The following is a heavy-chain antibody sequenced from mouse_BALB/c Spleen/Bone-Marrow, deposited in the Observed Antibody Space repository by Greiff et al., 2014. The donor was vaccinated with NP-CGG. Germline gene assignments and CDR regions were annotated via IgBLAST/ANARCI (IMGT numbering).Heavy chain of an antibody. CDR1: GYTFTGYA. CDR3: NYCGNAFDY. CDR2: ISPGTGSI. D-gene: IGHD1-1*01. J-gene: IGHJ2*01. V-gene: IGHV1S53*02. Sequence: QVQLKESDAELVKPGASVKISCKASGYTFTGYAIHWVKQKPEQGLEWIGYISPGTGSIKYNEKFKDKVTLTADKSSSTAYMQLNSLTSEDSTVYFCNYCGNAFDYWGQGTTLTVSS.